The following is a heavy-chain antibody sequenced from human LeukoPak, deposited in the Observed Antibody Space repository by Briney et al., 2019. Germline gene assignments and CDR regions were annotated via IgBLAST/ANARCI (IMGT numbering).Heavy chain of an antibody. Sequence: SETLSLTCNVSGGSIRGYYWSWLRQPAGKGLGWIGRIYSSGNTIYNPSLNSRVTISIDMSKNQFSLKVSSVTAADTAVYYCARASSYSSNYIDYWGQGTLVTVSS. CDR1: GGSIRGYY. D-gene: IGHD6-19*01. J-gene: IGHJ4*02. V-gene: IGHV4-4*07. CDR2: IYSSGNT. CDR3: ARASSYSSNYIDY.